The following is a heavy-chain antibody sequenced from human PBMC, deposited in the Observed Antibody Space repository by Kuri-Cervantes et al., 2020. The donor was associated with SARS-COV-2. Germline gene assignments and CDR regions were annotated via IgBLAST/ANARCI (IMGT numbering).Heavy chain of an antibody. CDR1: GFIFSSYG. J-gene: IGHJ5*02. D-gene: IGHD2-2*01. V-gene: IGHV3-30*03. CDR3: ARVRSTSGNPELSLWFDP. Sequence: GGSLRLSCAASGFIFSSYGMHWVRQAPGKGLEWVAVISYDGSNKYYADSVKGRFTISRDNSKITLYLQMNSLRAEDTAVYYCARVRSTSGNPELSLWFDPWGQGTLVTVSS. CDR2: ISYDGSNK.